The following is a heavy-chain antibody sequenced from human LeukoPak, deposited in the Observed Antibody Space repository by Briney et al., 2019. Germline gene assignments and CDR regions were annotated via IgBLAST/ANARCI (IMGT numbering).Heavy chain of an antibody. J-gene: IGHJ4*02. D-gene: IGHD6-19*01. CDR2: ITYAGNDK. CDR3: AKDLRGYSSGWEADY. V-gene: IGHV3-30*18. CDR1: GFTFSNYG. Sequence: GGSLRLSCAASGFTFSNYGVYWVRQAPGNGLDWLAIITYAGNDKYYAESVKGRFSISRDNSRNTLYLQMSSMKPEDTAVYYCAKDLRGYSSGWEADYWGQGTLVTVSS.